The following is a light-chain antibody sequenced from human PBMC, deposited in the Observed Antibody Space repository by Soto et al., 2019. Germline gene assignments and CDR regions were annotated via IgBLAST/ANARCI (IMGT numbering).Light chain of an antibody. CDR1: QSFSSSY. J-gene: IGKJ1*01. CDR3: HQRQSWPRT. CDR2: AAS. V-gene: IGKV3D-20*02. Sequence: EIVLTQSPGTLSLSPGERATLSCRASQSFSSSYLAWYQQKPGQAPRLLIYAASSRATGIPDRFSGSVSGTDFTLTISRLEPEDFALYYCHQRQSWPRTFGQGTKVDI.